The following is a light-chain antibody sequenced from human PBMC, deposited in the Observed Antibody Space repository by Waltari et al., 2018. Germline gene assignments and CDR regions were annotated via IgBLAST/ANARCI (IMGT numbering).Light chain of an antibody. V-gene: IGLV2-11*01. J-gene: IGLJ3*02. Sequence: QAALTQPPSMSGSPGQSVTISCTGTSSDTGGYKYVSWYQQHPGKAPKLMIYDVTKRPSGVSDRFSGSKSGNTASLTISGLQAEDEADYYCSSYAGSNTWVFGGGTRLTVL. CDR2: DVT. CDR1: SSDTGGYKY. CDR3: SSYAGSNTWV.